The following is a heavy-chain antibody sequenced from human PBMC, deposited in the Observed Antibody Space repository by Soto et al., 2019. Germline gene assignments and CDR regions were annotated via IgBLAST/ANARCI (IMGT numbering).Heavy chain of an antibody. CDR2: ISGSGGST. D-gene: IGHD6-13*01. V-gene: IGHV3-23*01. Sequence: AGGSLRLSCAASGFTFSSYGMHWVRQAPGKGLEWVSAISGSGGSTYYADSVKGRFTISRDNSKNTLYLQMNSLRAEDTAVYYCAKHLYSSSWYPLNPLDYWGQGTLVTVSS. CDR3: AKHLYSSSWYPLNPLDY. CDR1: GFTFSSYG. J-gene: IGHJ4*02.